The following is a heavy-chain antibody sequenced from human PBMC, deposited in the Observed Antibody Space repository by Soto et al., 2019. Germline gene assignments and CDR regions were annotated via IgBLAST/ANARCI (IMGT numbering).Heavy chain of an antibody. CDR1: GGSISSTTYY. Sequence: SETLSLTCTVSGGSISSTTYYWGWIRQPPGKGLEWIGSIYYSGSTYYNPSLKSRVTISVDTSKNQFSLKLSSVTAADTALYYCARRYDISTDYFDYWGQGTLVTVSS. D-gene: IGHD3-9*01. V-gene: IGHV4-39*01. CDR2: IYYSGST. J-gene: IGHJ4*02. CDR3: ARRYDISTDYFDY.